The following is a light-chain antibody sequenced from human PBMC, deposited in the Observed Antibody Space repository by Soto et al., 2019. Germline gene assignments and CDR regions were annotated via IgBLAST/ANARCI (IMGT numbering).Light chain of an antibody. J-gene: IGKJ5*01. CDR1: QSVSSY. CDR3: QPRRSWPS. CDR2: DAS. Sequence: IVLPQSPDTLSLSPGERATLSCRASQSVSSYLAWYQQKPGQAPRLLIYDASNRATGIPARFSGSGSGTDFTLTICSLEPEDFPVYYCQPRRSWPSFAQGTRLEIK. V-gene: IGKV3-11*01.